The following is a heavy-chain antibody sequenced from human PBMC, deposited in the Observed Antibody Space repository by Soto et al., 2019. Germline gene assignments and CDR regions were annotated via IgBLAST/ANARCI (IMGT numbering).Heavy chain of an antibody. CDR3: ARDHYSSGWFYFDY. D-gene: IGHD6-19*01. CDR1: GFTFSSYA. J-gene: IGHJ4*02. V-gene: IGHV3-30-3*01. Sequence: PGGSLRLSCAASGFTFSSYAMHWVRQAPGKGLEWVAVISYDGSNKYYADSVKGRFTISRDNSKNTLYLQMNSLRAEDTAVYYCARDHYSSGWFYFDYWGQGTLVTVSS. CDR2: ISYDGSNK.